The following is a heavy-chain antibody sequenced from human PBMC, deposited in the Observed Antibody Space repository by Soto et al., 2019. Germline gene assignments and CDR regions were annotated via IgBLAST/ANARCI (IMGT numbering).Heavy chain of an antibody. D-gene: IGHD3-22*01. CDR3: GREATYYYESSGYYV. J-gene: IGHJ4*02. Sequence: QVRVVESGGGVVQPGRSLRLSCAASGFTFSSYAMHWVRQAPGKGLEWVAVIWHDGSKKYYADSVKGRFTISRDNSKNTLYLQMNSLRADDTALYYCGREATYYYESSGYYVWGQGTLVTVSS. V-gene: IGHV3-33*01. CDR2: IWHDGSKK. CDR1: GFTFSSYA.